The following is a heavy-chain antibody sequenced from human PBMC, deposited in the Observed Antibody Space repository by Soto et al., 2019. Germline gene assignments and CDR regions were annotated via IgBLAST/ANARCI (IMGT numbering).Heavy chain of an antibody. Sequence: EVQLVESGGGLVQPGGSLRLSCAASGFTFSSYWMSWVRQAPGKGLEWVANIKQDGSEKYYVDSVKGRCTISRDNAKNSLYLQMNSLRAEDTAVYYCARDLNCSVGSCYFDYGGQGTLVTVSS. D-gene: IGHD2-15*01. J-gene: IGHJ4*02. CDR2: IKQDGSEK. V-gene: IGHV3-7*01. CDR3: ARDLNCSVGSCYFDY. CDR1: GFTFSSYW.